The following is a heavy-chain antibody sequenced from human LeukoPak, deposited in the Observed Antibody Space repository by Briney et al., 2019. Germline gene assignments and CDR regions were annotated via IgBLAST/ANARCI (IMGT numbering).Heavy chain of an antibody. V-gene: IGHV4-34*01. Sequence: SETLSLTCAVYGGSFSGYYWSWIRQPPGKGLGWIGEINHSGSTNYNPSLKSRVTISVDTSKNQFSLKLSSVTAADTAVYYCARGRGSGWFPFDYWGQGTLVTVSS. CDR3: ARGRGSGWFPFDY. D-gene: IGHD6-19*01. CDR1: GGSFSGYY. J-gene: IGHJ4*02. CDR2: INHSGST.